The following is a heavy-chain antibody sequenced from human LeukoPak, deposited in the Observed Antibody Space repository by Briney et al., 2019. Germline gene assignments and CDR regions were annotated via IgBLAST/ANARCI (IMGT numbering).Heavy chain of an antibody. CDR1: GYTFTGYY. CDR2: INPNSGGT. CDR3: AREDNLGSGSSPNDY. V-gene: IGHV1-2*06. J-gene: IGHJ4*02. Sequence: ASVKVSCKATGYTFTGYYMDWVRQAPGQGLEWMGRINPNSGGTNYAQKFQGRVTMTRDTSTSTAYMELSRLRSDDTAVYYCAREDNLGSGSSPNDYWGQGTLVTVSS. D-gene: IGHD6-19*01.